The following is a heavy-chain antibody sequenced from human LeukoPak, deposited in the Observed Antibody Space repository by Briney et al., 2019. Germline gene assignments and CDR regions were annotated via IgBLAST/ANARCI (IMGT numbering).Heavy chain of an antibody. V-gene: IGHV3-30*07. J-gene: IGHJ6*03. CDR1: GFTFSSYA. Sequence: GRSLRLSCAASGFTFSSYAMHWVRQAPGKGLEWVAVISYDGSNKYYAASVKGRFTISRDNSKNTLYLQMNSLRAEDTAVYYCARGRRELELLYYYYYMDVWGKGTTVTVSS. D-gene: IGHD1-7*01. CDR3: ARGRRELELLYYYYYMDV. CDR2: ISYDGSNK.